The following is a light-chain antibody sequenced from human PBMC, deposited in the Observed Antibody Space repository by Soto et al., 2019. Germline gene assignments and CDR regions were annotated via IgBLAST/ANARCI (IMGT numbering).Light chain of an antibody. Sequence: QSVLTQPPSVSGAPGQTVTISCTGSSSNIGPSFDVHWYQQLPGTAPKLLIYDTTTRPSGVPGRFSGSKSGTSASPAITGLQAEDEADYYCQSYDTSLSGDVFGTGTKVTVL. CDR3: QSYDTSLSGDV. J-gene: IGLJ1*01. V-gene: IGLV1-40*01. CDR1: SSNIGPSFD. CDR2: DTT.